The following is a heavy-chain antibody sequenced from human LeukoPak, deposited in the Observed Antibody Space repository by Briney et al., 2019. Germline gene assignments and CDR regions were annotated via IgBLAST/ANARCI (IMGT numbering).Heavy chain of an antibody. CDR2: ISGSGGST. D-gene: IGHD2-15*01. CDR1: GFTFSSYA. J-gene: IGHJ4*02. CDR3: AKLPCSGGSCYLDY. Sequence: GGSLRLSCAASGFTFSSYAMSWVRQAPGKGLEWVSAISGSGGSTYYADSVKGRFTISRDNSKNTLYLQMNSLRAEDTAVYYCAKLPCSGGSCYLDYWGQGTLVTVSS. V-gene: IGHV3-23*01.